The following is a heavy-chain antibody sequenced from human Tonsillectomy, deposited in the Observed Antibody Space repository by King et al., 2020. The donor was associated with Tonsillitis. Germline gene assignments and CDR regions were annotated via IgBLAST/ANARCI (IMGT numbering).Heavy chain of an antibody. D-gene: IGHD3-10*01. CDR1: GFTFSIYS. CDR2: ISSSSRYI. J-gene: IGHJ6*03. V-gene: IGHV3-21*01. Sequence: VQLVQSGGGLVKPGGSLRLSCAASGFTFSIYSMNWVRQAPGKGLEWVSSISSSSRYIYYADSVKGRFTIPRDNAKNSLNLQNNSLRAEDTAVYNCARSGLVLGDYYYYYYMDVWGKGTTVTVSS. CDR3: ARSGLVLGDYYYYYYMDV.